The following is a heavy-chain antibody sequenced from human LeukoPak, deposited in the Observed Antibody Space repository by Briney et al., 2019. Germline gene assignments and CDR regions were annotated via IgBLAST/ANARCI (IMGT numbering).Heavy chain of an antibody. CDR1: GFTLCSYL. V-gene: IGHV3-7*01. Sequence: GGAPRLSLVAPGFTLCSYLVRWGRPAPGKGLEWAANIKQDGSEKYYVDSVKGRFTISRDNAKNSLYLQMNSLRAEDTAVCYCGTVFDHWGPGILVTVSS. CDR2: IKQDGSEK. CDR3: GTVFDH. D-gene: IGHD1-14*01. J-gene: IGHJ4*02.